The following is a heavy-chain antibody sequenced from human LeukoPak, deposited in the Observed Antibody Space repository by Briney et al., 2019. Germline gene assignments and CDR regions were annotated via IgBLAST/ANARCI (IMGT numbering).Heavy chain of an antibody. CDR1: GFTFSSYS. J-gene: IGHJ6*03. V-gene: IGHV3-48*01. D-gene: IGHD1-26*01. CDR3: ARGEYYYYYYMDV. CDR2: ISSSSTTI. Sequence: GGSLRLSCVASGFTFSSYSMNWVRQAPGKGPEWVSYISSSSTTIYYADSVKGRFTIYRDNSKNTLYLQMNSLRAEDTAVYYCARGEYYYYYYMDVWGRGTTVTVSS.